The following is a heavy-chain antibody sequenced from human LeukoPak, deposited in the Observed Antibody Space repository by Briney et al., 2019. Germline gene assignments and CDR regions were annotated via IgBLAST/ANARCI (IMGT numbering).Heavy chain of an antibody. V-gene: IGHV4-4*07. Sequence: SETLSLTCTVSGGSISSYYWSWIRQPAGKGLEWIGRFSTNGSNNFNPSLKSRVTMSVDTSKNQFSLKLRSVTAADSAVYYCARDKRGYSFYYWGLGTLVTVSS. CDR3: ARDKRGYSFYY. D-gene: IGHD3-22*01. CDR1: GGSISSYY. J-gene: IGHJ4*02. CDR2: FSTNGSN.